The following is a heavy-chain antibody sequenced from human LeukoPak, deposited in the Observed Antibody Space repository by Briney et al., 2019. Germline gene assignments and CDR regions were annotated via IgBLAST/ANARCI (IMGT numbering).Heavy chain of an antibody. CDR3: ARARGSGSYYLVPPDFDY. CDR1: GGTFSSYA. V-gene: IGHV1-69*13. D-gene: IGHD3-10*01. Sequence: GASVKVSCKASGGTFSSYAISWVRQAPGQGLEWMGGIIPIFGTANYAQKFQGRVTITADESTSTAFMELSSLRSEDTAVYYCARARGSGSYYLVPPDFDYWGQGTLVTVSS. CDR2: IIPIFGTA. J-gene: IGHJ4*02.